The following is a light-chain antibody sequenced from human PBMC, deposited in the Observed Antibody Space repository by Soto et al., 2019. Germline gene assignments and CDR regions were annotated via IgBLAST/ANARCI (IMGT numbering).Light chain of an antibody. Sequence: VLTQPPSVSAAPGQKVTISCSGSSSNIGGNSVSWYQQLPGTAPKHLIYDDNKRPSGIPDRFSGSKSGTSATLGITGFQTGDEADYYCGSWDSSLSAYVFGTGTKVTVL. J-gene: IGLJ1*01. CDR1: SSNIGGNS. CDR3: GSWDSSLSAYV. CDR2: DDN. V-gene: IGLV1-51*01.